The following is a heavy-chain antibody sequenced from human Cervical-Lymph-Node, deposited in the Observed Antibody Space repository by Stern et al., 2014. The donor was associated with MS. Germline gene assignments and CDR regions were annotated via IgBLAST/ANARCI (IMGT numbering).Heavy chain of an antibody. J-gene: IGHJ4*02. CDR3: TRSEGELDY. Sequence: EVQLEESGGGLVQPGGSLKLSCVASGFIFSGSPIHWVRQAPGQGPERVGRSRKKGNSYATVYTEAVKGRFTISRDDPKNTAYLQMNSLKTEDTATYYCTRSEGELDYWGQGTLVTVSS. V-gene: IGHV3-73*01. CDR2: SRKKGNSYAT. D-gene: IGHD3-16*01. CDR1: GFIFSGSP.